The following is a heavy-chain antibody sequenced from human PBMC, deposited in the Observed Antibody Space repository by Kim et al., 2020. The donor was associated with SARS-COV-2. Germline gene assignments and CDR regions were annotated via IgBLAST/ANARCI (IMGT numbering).Heavy chain of an antibody. J-gene: IGHJ5*02. V-gene: IGHV3-7*03. D-gene: IGHD7-27*01. Sequence: YYVDSLKGRFTISRDNAKNSLYLQMNSLRVDDTAVYYCARGNWDLNWFDPWGQGTLVTVSS. CDR3: ARGNWDLNWFDP.